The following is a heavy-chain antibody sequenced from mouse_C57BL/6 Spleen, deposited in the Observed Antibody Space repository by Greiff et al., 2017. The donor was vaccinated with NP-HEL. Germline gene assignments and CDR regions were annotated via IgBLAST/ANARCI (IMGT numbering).Heavy chain of an antibody. V-gene: IGHV1-69*01. D-gene: IGHD2-1*01. CDR2: IDPSDSYT. CDR1: GYTFTSYW. CDR3: ARGGGYYGNYGAY. J-gene: IGHJ3*01. Sequence: VQLQQPGAELVMPGASVKLSCKASGYTFTSYWMHWVKQRPGQGLEWIGEIDPSDSYTNYNQKFKGKSTLTVDKSSSTAYMQLSSLTSEDSAVYYCARGGGYYGNYGAYWGQGTLVTVSA.